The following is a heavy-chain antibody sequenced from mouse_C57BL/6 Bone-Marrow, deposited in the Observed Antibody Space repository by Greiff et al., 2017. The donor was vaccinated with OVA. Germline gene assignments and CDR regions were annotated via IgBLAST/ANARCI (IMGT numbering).Heavy chain of an antibody. CDR3: ARYGTYYSTSWFAY. D-gene: IGHD2-5*01. V-gene: IGHV1-64*01. CDR1: GYTFTSYW. Sequence: VQLQQPGAELVKPGASVKLSCKASGYTFTSYWMHWVKQRPGQGLEWIGMIHPNSGSTNYNEKFKSKATLTVDKSSSTAYLQLSSLTSEDSAVYYCARYGTYYSTSWFAYWGQGTLVTVSA. J-gene: IGHJ3*01. CDR2: IHPNSGST.